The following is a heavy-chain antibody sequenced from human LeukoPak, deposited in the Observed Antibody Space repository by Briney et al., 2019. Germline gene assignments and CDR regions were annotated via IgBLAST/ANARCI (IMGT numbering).Heavy chain of an antibody. CDR1: GFTFSSYA. CDR2: ISYDGSNK. J-gene: IGHJ4*02. V-gene: IGHV3-30-3*01. Sequence: GGSLRLSCAASGFTFSSYAMHWVRQAPGKGLEWVAVISYDGSNKYYADSVKGRFTISRDNSKNTLYLQMNSLRAEDTAVYYCAKASRMVREYYFDYWGQGTLVTVSS. D-gene: IGHD3-10*01. CDR3: AKASRMVREYYFDY.